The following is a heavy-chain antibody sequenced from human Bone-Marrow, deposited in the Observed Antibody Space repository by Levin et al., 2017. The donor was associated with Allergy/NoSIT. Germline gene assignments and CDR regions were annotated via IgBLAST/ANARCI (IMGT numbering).Heavy chain of an antibody. CDR3: ARHGAGYSGYDYVPY. Sequence: GSLRLSCAVSGGSISMSMTYWGWIRQPPGKGLEWIGSIFSGGATSYNPSLKGRVTVSADTSKSQFYLNLTSVSAADTAVYYCARHGAGYSGYDYVPYWGRGALVSVSS. D-gene: IGHD5-12*01. V-gene: IGHV4-39*01. J-gene: IGHJ1*01. CDR2: IFSGGAT. CDR1: GGSISMSMTY.